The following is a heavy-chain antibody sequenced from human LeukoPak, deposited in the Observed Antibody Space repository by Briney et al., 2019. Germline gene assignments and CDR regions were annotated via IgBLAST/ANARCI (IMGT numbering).Heavy chain of an antibody. V-gene: IGHV3-30*02. D-gene: IGHD2-21*02. Sequence: GGSLRLSCAASGFIFSSYGMHWVRQAPGKGLEWVAFIRYDGSNKNYADSVKGRFTISRDISKNTLYLQMNSLTAEDTAVYYCARDRRGAVTATSDSYYFDYWGQGTLVTVSS. J-gene: IGHJ4*02. CDR2: IRYDGSNK. CDR1: GFIFSSYG. CDR3: ARDRRGAVTATSDSYYFDY.